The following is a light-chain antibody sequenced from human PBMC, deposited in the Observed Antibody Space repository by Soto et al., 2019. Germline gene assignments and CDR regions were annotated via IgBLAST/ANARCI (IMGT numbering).Light chain of an antibody. Sequence: EIVLTQSPDTLAVSPGEVATLSCCTSQSVTSNLAWYQQKRGQAPRLLIYAASTRATGVPARFSGSGSGTEFTLTISSLQSEDFAVYYCQQYNNWRPITFGQGTRLEIK. J-gene: IGKJ5*01. CDR1: QSVTSN. V-gene: IGKV3D-15*01. CDR3: QQYNNWRPIT. CDR2: AAS.